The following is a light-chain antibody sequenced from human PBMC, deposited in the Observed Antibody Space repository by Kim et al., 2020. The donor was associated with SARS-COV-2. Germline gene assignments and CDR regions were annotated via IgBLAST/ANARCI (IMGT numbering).Light chain of an antibody. V-gene: IGLV1-40*03. CDR2: GEN. Sequence: GQRVTISCTGDANSGSKYDVHWFQQSPGAAPRLLMYGENIRPSGVPDRFSGSKSGASASLAITGLQAEDEATYYCHSYDTRLSQWVFGGGTKVTVL. J-gene: IGLJ3*02. CDR1: ANSGSKYD. CDR3: HSYDTRLSQWV.